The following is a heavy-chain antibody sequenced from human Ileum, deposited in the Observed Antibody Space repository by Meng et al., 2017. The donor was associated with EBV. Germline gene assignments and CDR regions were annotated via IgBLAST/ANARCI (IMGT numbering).Heavy chain of an antibody. Sequence: QVQLQDPGPGLVKPSETLSLTCTVSGGSITSYHWSWIRQPPGKGLEWIGNVYYSGSTNYNPSLKSRVTISVDTSKNQFSLKLSSVTAADTAVYYCARDGSGGYNWFDPWGQGTLVTVSS. D-gene: IGHD2-15*01. CDR1: GGSITSYH. J-gene: IGHJ5*02. V-gene: IGHV4-59*01. CDR2: VYYSGST. CDR3: ARDGSGGYNWFDP.